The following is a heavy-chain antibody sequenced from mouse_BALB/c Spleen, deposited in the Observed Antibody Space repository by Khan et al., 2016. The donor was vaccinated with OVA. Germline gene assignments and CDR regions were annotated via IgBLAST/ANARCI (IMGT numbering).Heavy chain of an antibody. Sequence: EVELVESGGGLVQPGGSRKLSCAASGFTFSGFGMHWVRQAPEKGLEWVAFIGSDSSTIYYADTVKGRFTISRDNPKKTLFLQMTSLRSEDTAMYFCARTGYYYFDYWGQGTTRTVSS. D-gene: IGHD2-3*01. CDR1: GFTFSGFG. J-gene: IGHJ2*01. CDR3: ARTGYYYFDY. V-gene: IGHV5-17*02. CDR2: IGSDSSTI.